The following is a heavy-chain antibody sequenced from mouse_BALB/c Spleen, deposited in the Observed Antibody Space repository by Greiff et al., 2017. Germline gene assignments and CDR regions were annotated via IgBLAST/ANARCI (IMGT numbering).Heavy chain of an antibody. V-gene: IGHV2-9*02. J-gene: IGHJ1*01. CDR1: GFSLTSYG. CDR2: IWAGGST. D-gene: IGHD1-2*01. CDR3: ARGDYGYSHWYFDV. Sequence: VQLHQSGPGLVAPSQSLSITCTVSGFSLTSYGVHWVRQPPGKGLEWLGVIWAGGSTNYNSALMSRLSISKDNSKSQVFLKMNSLQTDDTAMYYCARGDYGYSHWYFDVWGAGTTVTVSS.